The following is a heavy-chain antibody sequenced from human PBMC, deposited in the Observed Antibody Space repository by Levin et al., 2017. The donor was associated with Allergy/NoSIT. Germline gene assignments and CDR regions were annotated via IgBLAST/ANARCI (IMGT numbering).Heavy chain of an antibody. CDR2: IDWDDDK. J-gene: IGHJ4*02. D-gene: IGHD2-8*01. V-gene: IGHV2-70*01. CDR3: ARIPYCINGVCYTGIDY. Sequence: GFSLSTSGMCVSWIRQPPGKALEWLALIDWDDDKYYSTSLKTRLTISKDTSKNQVVLTMTNMDPVDTATYYCARIPYCINGVCYTGIDYWGQGTLVTVSS. CDR1: GFSLSTSGMC.